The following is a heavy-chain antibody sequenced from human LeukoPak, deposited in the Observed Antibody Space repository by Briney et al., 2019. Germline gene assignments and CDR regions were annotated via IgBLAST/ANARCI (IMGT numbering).Heavy chain of an antibody. D-gene: IGHD5-12*01. J-gene: IGHJ5*02. CDR1: GYTFTGHY. V-gene: IGHV1-2*02. Sequence: ASVKVSCKASGYTFTGHYMHWVRQAPGQGLEWMGWINPNSGGTNYAQKFQGRVTMTRDTSISTAYMELSRLRSDDTAVYYCARDSGYSGYDSWFDPWGQGTLVTVSS. CDR3: ARDSGYSGYDSWFDP. CDR2: INPNSGGT.